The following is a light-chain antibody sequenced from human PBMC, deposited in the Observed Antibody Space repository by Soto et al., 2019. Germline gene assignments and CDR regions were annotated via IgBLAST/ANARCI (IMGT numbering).Light chain of an antibody. Sequence: QLVLTQSPSASASLGASVKLTCTLSSGHSNYAIAWHQQQPEKGPRFLMKLNSDGRHSKGDGIPDRFSGSGSGAERYLTISTLQAEDEADYYCQTWVTGIHIFGGGTKLTVL. CDR3: QTWVTGIHI. CDR1: SGHSNYA. J-gene: IGLJ2*01. V-gene: IGLV4-69*01. CDR2: LNSDGRH.